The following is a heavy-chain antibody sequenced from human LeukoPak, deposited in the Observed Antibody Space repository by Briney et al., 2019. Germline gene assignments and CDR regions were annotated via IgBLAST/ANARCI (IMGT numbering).Heavy chain of an antibody. CDR1: GFTFSSYG. CDR2: IRYDGSNK. Sequence: GGSLRLSCAASGFTFSSYGMHWVRQAPGKGLEWVAFIRYDGSNKYYADSVKGRSTISRDNSKNTLYLQMNILRAEDTAVYYCAKDLGNWNSEYYFDYWGQGTLVTVSS. J-gene: IGHJ4*02. V-gene: IGHV3-30*02. CDR3: AKDLGNWNSEYYFDY. D-gene: IGHD1-7*01.